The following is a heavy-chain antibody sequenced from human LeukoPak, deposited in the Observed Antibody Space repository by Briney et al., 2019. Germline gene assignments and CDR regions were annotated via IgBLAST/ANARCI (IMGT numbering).Heavy chain of an antibody. CDR3: ARGTPQKGQQFGKD. D-gene: IGHD6-13*01. CDR2: IYTSGST. Sequence: PSETLSLTCAVSGGSISSGSYYWSWIRQPAGKGLEWIGRIYTSGSTNYNPSLKSRVTMSVDTSKNQFSLKLSSVTAAGTAVYYCARGTPQKGQQFGKDWGQGTLVTVSS. J-gene: IGHJ4*02. CDR1: GGSISSGSYY. V-gene: IGHV4-61*02.